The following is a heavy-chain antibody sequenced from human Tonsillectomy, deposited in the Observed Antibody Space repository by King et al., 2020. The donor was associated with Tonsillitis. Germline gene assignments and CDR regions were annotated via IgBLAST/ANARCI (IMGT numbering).Heavy chain of an antibody. CDR3: AREAVVLMSAEDNWFDP. J-gene: IGHJ5*02. V-gene: IGHV3-33*08. Sequence: VQLVESGGGVVQPGSSLRLSFAASGFTFSDYGMHGVRQAPGRGLEGGAVICYDGSNKYYAGSVKGRFTISRDNSKKPLYLQMNSLRVEDTAVYYCAREAVVLMSAEDNWFDPWGQGTLVTVSS. D-gene: IGHD2-8*01. CDR2: ICYDGSNK. CDR1: GFTFSDYG.